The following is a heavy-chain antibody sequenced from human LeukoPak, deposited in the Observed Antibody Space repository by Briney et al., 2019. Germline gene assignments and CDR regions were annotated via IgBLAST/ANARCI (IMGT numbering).Heavy chain of an antibody. Sequence: EASVKVSCKASGGTFSSYAISWVRQAPGQGLEWMGGIIPIFGTANYAQKFQGRVTITTDESTSTAYMELSSLRSEDTAVYYCATSRDGYNYPFDYWGQGTLVTVSS. V-gene: IGHV1-69*05. CDR2: IIPIFGTA. J-gene: IGHJ4*02. CDR3: ATSRDGYNYPFDY. D-gene: IGHD5-24*01. CDR1: GGTFSSYA.